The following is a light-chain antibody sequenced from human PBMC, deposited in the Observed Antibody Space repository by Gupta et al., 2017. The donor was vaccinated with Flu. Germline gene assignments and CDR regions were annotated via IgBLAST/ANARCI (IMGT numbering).Light chain of an antibody. J-gene: IGKJ3*01. CDR3: QQTSTTPLT. V-gene: IGKV1-39*01. CDR2: DAS. Sequence: DIQMTQSPSALSASIGDRVTITCRASQSISSRLNWYQQKPGKAPKLLIYDASSLQSGVPSRFYGGGSGTDFTLTIGSLQPEDFAAYFCQQTSTTPLTFGPGTKVDIK. CDR1: QSISSR.